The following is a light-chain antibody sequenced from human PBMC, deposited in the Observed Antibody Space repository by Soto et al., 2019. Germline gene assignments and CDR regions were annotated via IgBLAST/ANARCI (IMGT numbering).Light chain of an antibody. CDR2: GAS. CDR3: QQYNNWWT. V-gene: IGKV3-15*01. CDR1: QSISNN. J-gene: IGKJ1*01. Sequence: EIVMTQSPATMSVSPGERATLSCRASQSISNNLAWYHQRPGQAPRLLIYGASTRATGIPARFSGSGSGTEFTLTISSLQSEDFAVYYCQQYNNWWTFGQGTKVEIK.